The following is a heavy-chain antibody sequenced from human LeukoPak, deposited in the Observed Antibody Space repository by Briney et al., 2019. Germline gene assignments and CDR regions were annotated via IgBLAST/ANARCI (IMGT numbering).Heavy chain of an antibody. V-gene: IGHV4-30-4*08. CDR1: GDSIIIGYHY. CDR3: ARAKGDHNSALYNWFDP. J-gene: IGHJ5*02. CDR2: IFHSGNT. Sequence: SETLSLTCTVSGDSIIIGYHYWTWIRQPPGKGLEWIGDIFHSGNTHYNPSLESRVTISVDTAKNLLSLKLTSATAADTAVYYCARAKGDHNSALYNWFDPWGQGTLVAVSS. D-gene: IGHD5-24*01.